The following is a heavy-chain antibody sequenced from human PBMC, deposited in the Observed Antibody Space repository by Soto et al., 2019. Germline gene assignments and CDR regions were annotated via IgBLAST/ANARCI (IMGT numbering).Heavy chain of an antibody. Sequence: EVQLVESGGGLVQPGGSLRLSCAASGFTFSSYWMHWVRQAPGKGLVWVSRINSDGSSTNYADSVKGRFTISRDNAKNTLYLHMNSLRAEDTAVYYCARDQGYCSGGRCYVAGYWGQGTLVTVSS. V-gene: IGHV3-74*01. D-gene: IGHD2-15*01. CDR1: GFTFSSYW. J-gene: IGHJ4*02. CDR3: ARDQGYCSGGRCYVAGY. CDR2: INSDGSST.